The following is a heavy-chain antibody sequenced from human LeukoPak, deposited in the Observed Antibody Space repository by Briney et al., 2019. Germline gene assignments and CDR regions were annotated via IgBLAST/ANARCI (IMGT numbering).Heavy chain of an antibody. CDR3: ARAIAAAGTPYGDY. CDR2: ISAYNGNT. Sequence: GASVKVSCKASGYTFTGYYMHWVRQAPGQGLEWMGWISAYNGNTNYAQKLQGRVTMTTDTSTSTAYMELRSLRSDDTAVYYCARAIAAAGTPYGDYWGQGTLVTVSS. CDR1: GYTFTGYY. J-gene: IGHJ4*02. V-gene: IGHV1-18*04. D-gene: IGHD6-13*01.